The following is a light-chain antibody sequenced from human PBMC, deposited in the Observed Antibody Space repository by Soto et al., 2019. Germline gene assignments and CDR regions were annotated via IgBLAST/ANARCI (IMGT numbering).Light chain of an antibody. CDR3: QQYGSTRVFT. V-gene: IGKV3-20*01. J-gene: IGKJ3*01. Sequence: EIVLTQAPGTLSLSPGERATLSCRASQSVSRSYLAWYQQKPGQAPRLLLYGASDRATGIPDRLSGSGSGTDFTLTISSMEPEDFAVYYCQQYGSTRVFTFGPGTKVDIK. CDR1: QSVSRSY. CDR2: GAS.